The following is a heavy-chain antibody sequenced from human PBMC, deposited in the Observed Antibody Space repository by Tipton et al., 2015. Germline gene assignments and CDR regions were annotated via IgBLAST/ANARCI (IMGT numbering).Heavy chain of an antibody. CDR1: GGSISSGEYY. V-gene: IGHV4-31*03. J-gene: IGHJ3*02. CDR3: ARYLYYDYVWYRSRRGGAFDI. Sequence: TLSLTCTVSGGSISSGEYYWSWIRQHPGKGLEWIGHIYYSGSTFYNPSLKRRVTILGDTSKNQFSLRLSSVTAADTAVYYCARYLYYDYVWYRSRRGGAFDIWGQGTMVTVSS. D-gene: IGHD3-16*01. CDR2: IYYSGST.